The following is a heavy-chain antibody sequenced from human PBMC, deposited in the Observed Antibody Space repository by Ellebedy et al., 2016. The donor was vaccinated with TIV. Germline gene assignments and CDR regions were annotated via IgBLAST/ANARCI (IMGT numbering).Heavy chain of an antibody. CDR1: GDSISIGDYC. Sequence: SETLSLTXTVFGDSISIGDYCWSWIRQSPGKGLEWIGHISKNGRTYYNPSLKSRSTISVDTSKDQFSLSLSAVTAADTAVYYCARTDVGSYYYSYYYYMDVWGKGITVTVSS. CDR2: ISKNGRT. J-gene: IGHJ6*03. CDR3: ARTDVGSYYYSYYYYMDV. D-gene: IGHD1-26*01. V-gene: IGHV4-30-4*01.